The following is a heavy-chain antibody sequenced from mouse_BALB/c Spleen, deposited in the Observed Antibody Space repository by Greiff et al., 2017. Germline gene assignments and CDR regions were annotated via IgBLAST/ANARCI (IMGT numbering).Heavy chain of an antibody. CDR3: ARENYYGSSYAMDY. J-gene: IGHJ4*01. CDR1: GYAFSSSW. Sequence: VKLQQSGPELVKPGASVKISCKASGYAFSSSWMNWVKQRPGQGLEWIGRIYPGDGDTNYNGKFKGKATLTADKSSSTAYMQLSSLTSVDSAVYFCARENYYGSSYAMDYWGQGTSVTVSS. D-gene: IGHD1-1*01. V-gene: IGHV1-82*01. CDR2: IYPGDGDT.